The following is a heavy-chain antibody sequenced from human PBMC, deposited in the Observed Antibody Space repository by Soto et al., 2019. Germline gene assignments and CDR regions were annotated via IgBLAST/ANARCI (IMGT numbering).Heavy chain of an antibody. Sequence: SVKVSCKASGGTFSSYAISWVRQAPGQGLEWMGGIIPIFGTANYAQKFQGRVTITADESTSTAYMELSSLRSEDTAVYYCARGGLRFLERSPLNWFDPWGQGTLVTVSS. CDR2: IIPIFGTA. CDR3: ARGGLRFLERSPLNWFDP. J-gene: IGHJ5*02. V-gene: IGHV1-69*13. CDR1: GGTFSSYA. D-gene: IGHD3-3*01.